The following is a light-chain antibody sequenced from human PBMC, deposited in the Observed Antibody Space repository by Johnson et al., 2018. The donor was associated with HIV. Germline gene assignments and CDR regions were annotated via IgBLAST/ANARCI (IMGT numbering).Light chain of an antibody. CDR2: DNN. V-gene: IGLV1-51*01. Sequence: QSVLTQPPSVSAAPGQKVTISCSGSSSNIGNYAVSWYQQLPGTAPKLLIYDNNKRPSGIPDRFSGSKSGTSATLGITGLQTGDEADYYCGTWDSGLGAVYVFGPGTKVTVL. CDR3: GTWDSGLGAVYV. J-gene: IGLJ1*01. CDR1: SSNIGNYA.